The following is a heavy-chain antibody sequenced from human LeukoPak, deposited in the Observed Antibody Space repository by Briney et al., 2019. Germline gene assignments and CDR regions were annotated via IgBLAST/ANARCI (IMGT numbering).Heavy chain of an antibody. CDR2: INAGNGNT. D-gene: IGHD2-15*01. V-gene: IGHV1-3*01. CDR3: ARVGIPYCSGGRCHAFDY. Sequence: ASVKVSCKASGYSFTNYAIHWVRQAPGQRLEWMGWINAGNGNTKYSQKFQGRVTITRDTSANTAYMELTSLRSEDTAMYYCARVGIPYCSGGRCHAFDYWGQGTLVTVSS. J-gene: IGHJ4*02. CDR1: GYSFTNYA.